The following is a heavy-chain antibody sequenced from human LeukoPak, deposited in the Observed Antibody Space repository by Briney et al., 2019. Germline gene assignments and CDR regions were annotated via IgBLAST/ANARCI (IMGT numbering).Heavy chain of an antibody. CDR3: ARTMVRGVNHYFDY. D-gene: IGHD3-10*01. J-gene: IGHJ4*02. CDR1: GYTFTSYG. V-gene: IGHV1-18*01. Sequence: ASVKVSCKASGYTFTSYGISWVRQAPGQGLEWMEWISAYNGNTNYAQTLQGRVTMTTDTSTSTAYMELRSLRSDDTAVYYCARTMVRGVNHYFDYWGQGTLVTVSS. CDR2: ISAYNGNT.